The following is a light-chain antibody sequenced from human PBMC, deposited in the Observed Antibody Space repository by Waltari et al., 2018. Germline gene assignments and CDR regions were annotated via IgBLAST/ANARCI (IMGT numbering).Light chain of an antibody. Sequence: QSVLTQPPSVSVAPGQRVTISCTGNRSNIGTGYEVHWYQQFPGTAPILLIFDNRNRPSGVPDRFSGSKSGTSASLAITGLQAEDEADYYCQSYDISLNGWVFGGGTKLTVL. V-gene: IGLV1-40*01. CDR1: RSNIGTGYE. CDR2: DNR. CDR3: QSYDISLNGWV. J-gene: IGLJ3*02.